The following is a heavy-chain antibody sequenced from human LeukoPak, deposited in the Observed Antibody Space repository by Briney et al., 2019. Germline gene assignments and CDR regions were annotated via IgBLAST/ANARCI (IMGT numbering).Heavy chain of an antibody. V-gene: IGHV3-30*18. J-gene: IGHJ4*02. Sequence: GRSLRLSCAASGFTFSSYGMHRVRQAPGKGLEWVAVISYDGSNKYYADSVKGRFTISRDNSKNTLYLQMNSLRAEDTAVYYCAKDGFDYWGQGTLVTVFS. CDR3: AKDGFDY. CDR2: ISYDGSNK. CDR1: GFTFSSYG.